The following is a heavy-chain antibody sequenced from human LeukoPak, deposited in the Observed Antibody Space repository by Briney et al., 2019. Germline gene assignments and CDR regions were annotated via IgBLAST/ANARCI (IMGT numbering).Heavy chain of an antibody. V-gene: IGHV1-18*04. D-gene: IGHD3-9*01. CDR1: GYTFTSYV. CDR3: AREYDILTGYFD. CDR2: ISAYNGNT. J-gene: IGHJ4*02. Sequence: SVKVSCKASGYTFTSYVISGVRQAPGQGLEWMGWISAYNGNTNYAQKLQGRVTMTTDTSTSTAYMELRSLRSDDTDVYYCAREYDILTGYFDWGQGTLVTVSS.